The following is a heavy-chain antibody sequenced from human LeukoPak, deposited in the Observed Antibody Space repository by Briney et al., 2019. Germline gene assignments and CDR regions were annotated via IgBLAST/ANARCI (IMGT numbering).Heavy chain of an antibody. J-gene: IGHJ4*02. CDR3: ATDRVYRSSGRSWGFFDY. Sequence: ASLKVSCKISEYSLSDLSIHWVREAPGEGLEWMGGFDSENNKMVYSQKLQGRVTMTEDTSADTAYMELTSLRSEDTAVYFCATDRVYRSSGRSWGFFDYWGQGTLVIVFS. CDR1: EYSLSDLS. V-gene: IGHV1-24*01. D-gene: IGHD6-19*01. CDR2: FDSENNKM.